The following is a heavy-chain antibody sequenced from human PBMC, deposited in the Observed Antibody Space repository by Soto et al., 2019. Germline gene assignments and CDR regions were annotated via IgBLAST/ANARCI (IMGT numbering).Heavy chain of an antibody. CDR2: IYYSGSS. V-gene: IGHV4-39*01. Sequence: QLQLQESGPGLVKPWETLSLTCTVSGGSISSTSYYWGWIRQPPGKGLEWIASIYYSGSSYYNPSVKSRVTMSVDTSKSLFSLTLSSVTAADTAVYYCARHHLQLGVGYWGQGTRVTVSS. CDR3: ARHHLQLGVGY. D-gene: IGHD5-18*01. J-gene: IGHJ4*02. CDR1: GGSISSTSYY.